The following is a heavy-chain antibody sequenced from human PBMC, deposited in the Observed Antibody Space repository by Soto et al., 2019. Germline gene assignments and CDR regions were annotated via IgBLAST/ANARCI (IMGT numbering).Heavy chain of an antibody. Sequence: QVQLVQSGAEVKKPGSSVKVSCKASGGTFSSYTISWVRQAPGQGLEWMGRIIPILGIANYAQKFQGRVTITADKSTSTAYMELSSLRSEDTAVYYCARDVDGDGSGSDTNWFDPWGQGTLVTVSS. V-gene: IGHV1-69*08. J-gene: IGHJ5*02. D-gene: IGHD3-10*01. CDR2: IIPILGIA. CDR1: GGTFSSYT. CDR3: ARDVDGDGSGSDTNWFDP.